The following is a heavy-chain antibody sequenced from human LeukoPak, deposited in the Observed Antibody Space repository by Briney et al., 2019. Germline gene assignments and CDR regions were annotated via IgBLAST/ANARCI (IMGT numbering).Heavy chain of an antibody. Sequence: GGSLRLSCAASGFTFSNFHINWVRQAPGRGLEWVSGMDVGGGETFHADSVKGRFTISRDSSKNMLYLQMNSLRGEDTAVYYCAKVNREEPGNIWGQGTLVTVSS. CDR1: GFTFSNFH. CDR2: MDVGGGET. CDR3: AKVNREEPGNI. J-gene: IGHJ4*02. V-gene: IGHV3-23*01. D-gene: IGHD1/OR15-1a*01.